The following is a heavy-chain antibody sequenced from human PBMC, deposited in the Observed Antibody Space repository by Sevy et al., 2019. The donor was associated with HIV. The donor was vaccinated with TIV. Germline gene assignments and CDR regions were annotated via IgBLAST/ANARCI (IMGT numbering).Heavy chain of an antibody. J-gene: IGHJ6*02. D-gene: IGHD3-10*01. CDR1: GFTFSSYS. CDR2: ISSSSYI. Sequence: GGSLRLSCAASGFTFSSYSMNWVRQAPGKGLEWVSSISSSSYIYYADSVKGRFTISRDNAKNSLYLQMNSLRAEDTAVYYCARDSATLLWFGELFEDTYYHYGMDVWGQGTTVTVSS. V-gene: IGHV3-21*01. CDR3: ARDSATLLWFGELFEDTYYHYGMDV.